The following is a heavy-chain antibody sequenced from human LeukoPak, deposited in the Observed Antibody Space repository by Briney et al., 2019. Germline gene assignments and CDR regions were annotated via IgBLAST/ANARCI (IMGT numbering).Heavy chain of an antibody. CDR1: GFTFSSYA. CDR3: AKGRESGVTTVIVDY. V-gene: IGHV3-23*01. D-gene: IGHD4-17*01. Sequence: GGSLRLSCAASGFTFSSYAMSWVRQAPGKGLEWVSVISGGDGTTYYADSLKGRSTISRDNSKNTLYLQMNSLRAEDTAIYYCAKGRESGVTTVIVDYWGQGTLVTVSS. J-gene: IGHJ4*02. CDR2: ISGGDGTT.